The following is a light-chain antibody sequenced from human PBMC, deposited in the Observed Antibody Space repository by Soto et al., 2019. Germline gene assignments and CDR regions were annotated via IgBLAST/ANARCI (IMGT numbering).Light chain of an antibody. V-gene: IGKV3-11*01. CDR2: GVS. J-gene: IGKJ4*01. Sequence: EIVLTQSPGTLSLSPGERATLSCRASQTVCNYLAWFQQKPGRAPRLLIYGVSSRATGIPARFSGSGSGTDFTLTISSLEPEDFAVYYCQQRSSWPLTFGGGTKVDIK. CDR3: QQRSSWPLT. CDR1: QTVCNY.